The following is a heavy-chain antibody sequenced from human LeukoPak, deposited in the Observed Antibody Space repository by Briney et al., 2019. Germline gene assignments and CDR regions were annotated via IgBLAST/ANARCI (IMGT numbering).Heavy chain of an antibody. D-gene: IGHD3-9*01. CDR3: ANNQGVLYFDWLSRPLLVVY. Sequence: GGSLRLSCAASGFIFSSYAMSWVRQAPGKGLEWVSAISGSGGSTYYADSVKGRFTISRDNSKNTLCLQSNSLRAEDTAVYCWANNQGVLYFDWLSRPLLVVYSGQGTLVTVSS. CDR1: GFIFSSYA. CDR2: ISGSGGST. V-gene: IGHV3-23*01. J-gene: IGHJ4*02.